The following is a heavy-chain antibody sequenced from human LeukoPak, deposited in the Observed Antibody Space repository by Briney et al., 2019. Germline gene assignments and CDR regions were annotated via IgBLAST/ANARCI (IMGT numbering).Heavy chain of an antibody. CDR2: IYHSGST. V-gene: IGHV4-30-2*01. D-gene: IGHD2-2*01. CDR3: ARGGYQGNDY. J-gene: IGHJ4*02. CDR1: GGSISSGGYS. Sequence: PSQTLSLTCAVSGGSISSGGYSWSRIRQPPGNGLEWIGYIYHSGSTYYNPSLKSRVTISVDRSKNQFSLKLSSVTAADTAVYYCARGGYQGNDYWGQGTLVTVSS.